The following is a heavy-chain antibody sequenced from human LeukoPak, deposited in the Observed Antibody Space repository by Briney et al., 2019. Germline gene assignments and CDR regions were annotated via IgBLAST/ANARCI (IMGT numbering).Heavy chain of an antibody. CDR3: ARETNSYFDY. D-gene: IGHD4-23*01. V-gene: IGHV1-18*04. CDR1: GYTFTGYY. CDR2: ISAYNGNT. Sequence: ASVKVSCKASGYTFTGYYMHWVRQAPGQGLEWMGWISAYNGNTNYAQKLQGRVTMTTDTSTSTAYMELRSLRSDDTAVYYCARETNSYFDYWGQGTLVTVSS. J-gene: IGHJ4*02.